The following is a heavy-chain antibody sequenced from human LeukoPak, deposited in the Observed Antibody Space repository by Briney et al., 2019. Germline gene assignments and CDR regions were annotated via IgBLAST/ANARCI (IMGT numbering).Heavy chain of an antibody. CDR1: GFTFSSYS. CDR2: ISSSSSYI. V-gene: IGHV3-21*01. CDR3: ARAHNWNSADGFDP. Sequence: GSLILSCAASGFTFSSYSMNWVRQAPGKGLEWVSSISSSSSYIYYADSVKGRFTISRDNAKNSLYLQMNSLRAEDTAVYYCARAHNWNSADGFDPWGQGTLVTVSS. J-gene: IGHJ5*02. D-gene: IGHD1-1*01.